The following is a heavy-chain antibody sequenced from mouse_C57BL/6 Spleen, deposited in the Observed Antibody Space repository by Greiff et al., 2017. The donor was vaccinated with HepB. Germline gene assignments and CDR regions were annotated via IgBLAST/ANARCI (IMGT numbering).Heavy chain of an antibody. J-gene: IGHJ2*01. CDR1: GYAFSSSW. CDR2: IYPGDGDT. V-gene: IGHV1-82*01. Sequence: QVQLQQSGPELVKPGASVKISCKASGYAFSSSWMNWVKQRPGQGLEWIGRIYPGDGDTNYNGKFKGKATLTAATSSSTAYLHLISLTSEDSAVSFCARWGFYFAYWGQGTTLTVSS. CDR3: ARWGFYFAY.